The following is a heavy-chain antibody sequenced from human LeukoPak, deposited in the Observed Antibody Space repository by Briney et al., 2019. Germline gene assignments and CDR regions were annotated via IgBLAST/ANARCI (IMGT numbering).Heavy chain of an antibody. D-gene: IGHD3-22*01. Sequence: PSETLSLTCTVSGGYISGYYWSWIRRPPGKGLEWIGYIYYTGSTNYNPSLESRVTISVDSSKSQFSLKLSSVTAADTAVYYCARVTDDSSGYYYLYFDYWGQGTLVTVSS. CDR1: GGYISGYY. CDR3: ARVTDDSSGYYYLYFDY. CDR2: IYYTGST. V-gene: IGHV4-59*01. J-gene: IGHJ4*02.